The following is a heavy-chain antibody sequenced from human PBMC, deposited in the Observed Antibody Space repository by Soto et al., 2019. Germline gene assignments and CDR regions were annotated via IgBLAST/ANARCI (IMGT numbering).Heavy chain of an antibody. V-gene: IGHV1-69*13. CDR2: IIPIFGTA. D-gene: IGHD2-15*01. CDR3: ASSVPLYCSGGSCYHP. Sequence: SVKVSCKASGGTFSSYAISWVRQAPGQVLEWMGGIIPIFGTANYAQKFQGRVTITADESTSTAYMELSSLRSEDTAVYYCASSVPLYCSGGSCYHPWGQGTLVTVSS. J-gene: IGHJ5*02. CDR1: GGTFSSYA.